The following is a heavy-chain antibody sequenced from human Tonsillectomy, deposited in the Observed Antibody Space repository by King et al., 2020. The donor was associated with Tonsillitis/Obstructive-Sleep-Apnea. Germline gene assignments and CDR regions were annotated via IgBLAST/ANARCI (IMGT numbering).Heavy chain of an antibody. D-gene: IGHD5-24*01. Sequence: QLVQSGAEVKKPGGSLRISCKGSGYSFTSYWISWVRQMPGKGLEWMGRIDPSESYTNYSPSSQGHITISVDKSISTAYLQWSSLKASDTAMYYCARHLRDVYKYAYYYGMDVWGQGTTVTVSS. V-gene: IGHV5-10-1*01. CDR3: ARHLRDVYKYAYYYGMDV. J-gene: IGHJ6*02. CDR1: GYSFTSYW. CDR2: IDPSESYT.